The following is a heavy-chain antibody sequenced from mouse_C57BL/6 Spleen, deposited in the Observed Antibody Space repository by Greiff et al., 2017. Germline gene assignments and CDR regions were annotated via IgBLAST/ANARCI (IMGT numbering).Heavy chain of an antibody. J-gene: IGHJ3*01. D-gene: IGHD2-3*01. V-gene: IGHV1-18*01. Sequence: EVQLQQSGPELVKPGASVKIPCKASGYTFTDYNMDWVKQSHGKSLEWIGDINPNNGGTIYNQKFKGKATLTVDKSSSTAYMELRSLTSEDTAVYYCARWDDGYYEFAYWGQGTLVTVSA. CDR3: ARWDDGYYEFAY. CDR1: GYTFTDYN. CDR2: INPNNGGT.